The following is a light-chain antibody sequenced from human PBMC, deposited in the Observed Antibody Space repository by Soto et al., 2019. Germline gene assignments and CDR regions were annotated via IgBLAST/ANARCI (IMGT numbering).Light chain of an antibody. Sequence: QLVLTQPASVSGSPGQSITISCTGTSSDVGNYNYVSWYQQHPGKAPKLMIYEVSYRPSGVSNRFSGSKSGNTASLTISGLQAEDEADYYCSSYTTSSTVVFGSGTKLTVL. J-gene: IGLJ1*01. CDR3: SSYTTSSTVV. CDR1: SSDVGNYNY. V-gene: IGLV2-14*01. CDR2: EVS.